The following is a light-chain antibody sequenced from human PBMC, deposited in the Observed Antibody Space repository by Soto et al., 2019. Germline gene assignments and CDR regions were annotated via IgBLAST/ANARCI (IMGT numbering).Light chain of an antibody. Sequence: QSVLTQPASVSGSPGQSITISCTETSSDVGSYNLVSWYQQHPGKAPKLMIYEGSKRPSGFSNRFSGSKSGNTASLTISGLQAEDEADYYCCSYAGSSTYVFGTGTKVTVL. CDR2: EGS. CDR1: SSDVGSYNL. J-gene: IGLJ1*01. V-gene: IGLV2-23*01. CDR3: CSYAGSSTYV.